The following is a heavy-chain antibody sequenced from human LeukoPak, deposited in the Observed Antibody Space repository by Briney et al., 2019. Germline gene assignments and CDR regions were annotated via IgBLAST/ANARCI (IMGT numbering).Heavy chain of an antibody. CDR2: ISYDGSNK. CDR3: AKPSYSSSWSDNWFGP. J-gene: IGHJ5*02. D-gene: IGHD6-13*01. Sequence: GRSLRLSCAASGFTFSSYGMHWVRQAPGKGLEWVAVISYDGSNKYYADFVKGRFTISRDNSKNTLYLQMNSLRAEDTAVYYCAKPSYSSSWSDNWFGPWGQGTLVTVSS. V-gene: IGHV3-30*18. CDR1: GFTFSSYG.